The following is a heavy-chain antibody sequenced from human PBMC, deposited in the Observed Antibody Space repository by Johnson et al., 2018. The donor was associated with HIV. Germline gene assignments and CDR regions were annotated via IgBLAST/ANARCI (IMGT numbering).Heavy chain of an antibody. CDR3: ARDQRGFERSYYDVWSGHFDAFDI. D-gene: IGHD3-3*01. CDR1: EFTVSSNY. Sequence: VQLVESGGGLIQPGGSLRLSCAASEFTVSSNYMSWVRQAPGKGLEWVSVIYRGGSTYYADSVKGRFTISRDNSKNTLYLQMNSLRAEDTAGDYCARDQRGFERSYYDVWSGHFDAFDIWGQGTMVTVSS. J-gene: IGHJ3*02. V-gene: IGHV3-53*01. CDR2: IYRGGST.